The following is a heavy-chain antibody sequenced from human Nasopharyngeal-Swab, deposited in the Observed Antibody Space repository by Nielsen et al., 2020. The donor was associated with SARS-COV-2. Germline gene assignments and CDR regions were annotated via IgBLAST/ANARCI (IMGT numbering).Heavy chain of an antibody. J-gene: IGHJ6*02. CDR2: ISYDGDNK. CDR3: ARGLGGTYPYYYYGMDV. V-gene: IGHV3-30*03. Sequence: GESLKISCAASGFTFSRHGMHWVRQPPGKGLEWVAIISYDGDNKNYADSVKGRFTISRDNSKNTLYLQMHSLRAEDTAMYYCARGLGGTYPYYYYGMDVWGQGTTVTVSS. CDR1: GFTFSRHG. D-gene: IGHD1-26*01.